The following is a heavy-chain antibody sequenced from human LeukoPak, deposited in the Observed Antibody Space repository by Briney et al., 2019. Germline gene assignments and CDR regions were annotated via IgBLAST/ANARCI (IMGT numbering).Heavy chain of an antibody. D-gene: IGHD6-19*01. CDR3: ARVGWYPPFDY. V-gene: IGHV4-34*01. CDR2: INHSGST. CDR1: GGSFSGYY. Sequence: SETLSLTCAVYGGSFSGYYWSWIRQPPGKGLEWIGEINHSGSTNYNPSLKSRVTISVDTSKNQFSLKLSSVTAADTAVYYCARVGWYPPFDYWGQGTLVTVSS. J-gene: IGHJ4*02.